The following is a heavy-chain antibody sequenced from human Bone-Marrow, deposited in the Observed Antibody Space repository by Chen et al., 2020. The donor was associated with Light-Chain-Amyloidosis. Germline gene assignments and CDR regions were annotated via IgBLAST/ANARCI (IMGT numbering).Heavy chain of an antibody. CDR1: GGTFSSYA. CDR2: IIPSFGTA. J-gene: IGHJ6*02. V-gene: IGHV1-69*06. CDR3: AGSIAAAGVGPYGMDV. Sequence: QVQLVQSGAEVKKPGSSVKVSCKASGGTFSSYAISWVRQAPGQGLEWMGGIIPSFGTANYAQKFQGRVTITADKSTSTAYMELSSLRSEDTAVYYCAGSIAAAGVGPYGMDVWGQGTTVTVSS. D-gene: IGHD6-13*01.